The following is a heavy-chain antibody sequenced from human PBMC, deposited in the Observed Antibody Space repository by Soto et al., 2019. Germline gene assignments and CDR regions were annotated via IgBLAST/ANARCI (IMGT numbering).Heavy chain of an antibody. D-gene: IGHD3-10*01. Sequence: GASVKVSCKASGCTFSSYAISCVRQAPGQVLEWMGGIIPIFGTANYAQKFQGRVTITADESTSTAYMELSSLRSEDTAVYYCAREETYYYGSGSYHPGGMDAWGQGTTVTVSS. J-gene: IGHJ6*02. CDR3: AREETYYYGSGSYHPGGMDA. CDR1: GCTFSSYA. CDR2: IIPIFGTA. V-gene: IGHV1-69*13.